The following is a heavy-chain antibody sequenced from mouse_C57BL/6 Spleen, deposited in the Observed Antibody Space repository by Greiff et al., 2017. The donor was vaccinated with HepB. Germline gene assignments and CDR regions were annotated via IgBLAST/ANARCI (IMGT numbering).Heavy chain of an antibody. CDR3: TRFPPITTVVATGFDY. V-gene: IGHV1-5*01. CDR2: IYPGNSDT. D-gene: IGHD1-1*01. CDR1: GYTFTSYW. Sequence: EVQLRQSGTVLARPGASVKMSCKTSGYTFTSYWMHWVKQRPGQGLEWIGAIYPGNSDTSYNQKFKGKAKLTAVTSASTAYMELSSLTNEDSAVYYCTRFPPITTVVATGFDYWGQGTTLTVSS. J-gene: IGHJ2*01.